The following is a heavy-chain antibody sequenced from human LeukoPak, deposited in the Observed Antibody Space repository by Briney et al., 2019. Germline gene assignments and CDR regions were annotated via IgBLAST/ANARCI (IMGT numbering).Heavy chain of an antibody. CDR2: INPNSGGT. Sequence: ASVKVSCKASGYTFTGYYIHWVRQALGQGVEWMGWINPNSGGTNYAQKFQGRVTMTRDTSISTAYMELSRLTSDDTAVYYCARSRDSSGYYCTFWGQGTLVTVSS. J-gene: IGHJ4*02. CDR3: ARSRDSSGYYCTF. D-gene: IGHD3-22*01. CDR1: GYTFTGYY. V-gene: IGHV1-2*02.